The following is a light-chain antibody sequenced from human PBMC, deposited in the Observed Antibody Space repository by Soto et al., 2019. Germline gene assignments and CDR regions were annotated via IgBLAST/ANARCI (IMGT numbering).Light chain of an antibody. CDR3: QQYGSSPPWT. J-gene: IGKJ1*01. CDR1: QTVNNNY. CDR2: GAS. Sequence: LVLTQSPGTLSLSPGERATLSCRASQTVNNNYLAWYQQIPGQAPRLLISGASGRATGTPDRFSGSGSGTDFTLTISRLEPEDFAVYYCQQYGSSPPWTFGQGTKVDIK. V-gene: IGKV3-20*01.